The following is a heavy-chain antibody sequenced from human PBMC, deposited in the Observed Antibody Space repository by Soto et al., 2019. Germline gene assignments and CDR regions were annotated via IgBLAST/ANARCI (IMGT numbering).Heavy chain of an antibody. Sequence: QVQLQESGPGLVQPSGTLSLTCAVSGDSITGDNWWSWVRQPPGKGLEWIGEIHHSGATNYNPSLKSRVTISVDKSKNQFSLKLNPVTAADTAMFYCATQGFYRMGVWGRGTTVTVSS. CDR3: ATQGFYRMGV. J-gene: IGHJ6*02. CDR1: GDSITGDNW. V-gene: IGHV4-4*02. CDR2: IHHSGAT.